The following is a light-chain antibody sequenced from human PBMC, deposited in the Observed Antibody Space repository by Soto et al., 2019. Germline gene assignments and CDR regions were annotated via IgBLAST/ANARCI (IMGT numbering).Light chain of an antibody. J-gene: IGLJ2*01. V-gene: IGLV2-23*01. CDR1: SSDVGSYNL. CDR3: CSYAGSSTWGV. Sequence: QSALTQPASVSGSPGQSITISCTGTSSDVGSYNLVSWYQQHPGKAPKLIIYEGSKRPSGVSNRFSGSKSGNTASLTISGLQAEDEADYYCCSYAGSSTWGVFGGGTKLTVL. CDR2: EGS.